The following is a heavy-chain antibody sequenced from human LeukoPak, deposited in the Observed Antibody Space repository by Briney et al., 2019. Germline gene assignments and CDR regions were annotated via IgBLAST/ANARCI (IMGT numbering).Heavy chain of an antibody. CDR2: SLDSGSP. D-gene: IGHD3-3*01. CDR3: ASVTIFGVVNF. J-gene: IGHJ4*02. Sequence: SQTLSLTCTVSGASITSGDWYWSWIRQPPGKGLEWIGYSLDSGSPNYNPSLKSRVAMSIDTSRNQFSLKLKSVTAADTAIYYCASVTIFGVVNFWSQRTLVTVSS. CDR1: GASITSGDWY. V-gene: IGHV4-61*08.